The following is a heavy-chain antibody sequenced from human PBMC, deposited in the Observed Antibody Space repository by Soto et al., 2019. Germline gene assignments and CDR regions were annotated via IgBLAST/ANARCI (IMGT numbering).Heavy chain of an antibody. V-gene: IGHV1-18*04. Sequence: ASVKVSCKASGYTFTRYGFSWLRQAPGQGLEWMGWISAYNGNTKYAQDLQGRVTMTTDTSTSTAYMELRSLRSDDTAMYYCARFSGGSYNTYYFYYGMDVWGQGTTVTVS. CDR1: GYTFTRYG. J-gene: IGHJ6*02. CDR3: ARFSGGSYNTYYFYYGMDV. CDR2: ISAYNGNT. D-gene: IGHD2-15*01.